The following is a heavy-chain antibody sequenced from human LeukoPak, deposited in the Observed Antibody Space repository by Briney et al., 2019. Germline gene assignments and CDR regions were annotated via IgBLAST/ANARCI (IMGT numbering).Heavy chain of an antibody. V-gene: IGHV4-59*01. CDR1: GGSISSYY. D-gene: IGHD1-26*01. CDR2: IYYSGST. J-gene: IGHJ3*02. CDR3: AGPLYSGSYFVAFDI. Sequence: SETLSLTCTVSGGSISSYYWSWIRQPPGKGLEWIGYIYYSGSTNYNPSLKSRVTISVDTSKNQFSLKLSSVTAADTAVYYCAGPLYSGSYFVAFDIWGQGTMVTVSS.